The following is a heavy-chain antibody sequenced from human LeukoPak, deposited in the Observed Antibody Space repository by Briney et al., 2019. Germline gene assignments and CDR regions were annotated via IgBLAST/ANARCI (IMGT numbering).Heavy chain of an antibody. CDR3: ARDGRDGGDY. CDR2: IKEDGSDK. V-gene: IGHV3-7*01. Sequence: GGSLRLSCAASGFTFSRYWMSWVRQAPGKGLEWVANIKEDGSDKYYVDSVKGRFTISRDNSKNSLYLQMNSLRAEDTAVYYCARDGRDGGDYWGQGTLVTVSS. CDR1: GFTFSRYW. D-gene: IGHD5-24*01. J-gene: IGHJ4*02.